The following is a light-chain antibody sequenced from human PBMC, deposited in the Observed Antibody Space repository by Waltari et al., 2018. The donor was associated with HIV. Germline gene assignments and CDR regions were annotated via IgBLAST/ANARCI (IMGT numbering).Light chain of an antibody. CDR1: SGHSSYA. V-gene: IGLV4-69*01. Sequence: QLVLTQSPSASASLGDSVKLTCTLSSGHSSYASAWHQQQTEKGPRFLMNLTGDDSHSKGDGIPDPFSRSSSGAGRYLPIASLQAEDEADYYCQTWGTGFRLFGGGTTLPVL. CDR2: LTGDDSH. CDR3: QTWGTGFRL. J-gene: IGLJ3*02.